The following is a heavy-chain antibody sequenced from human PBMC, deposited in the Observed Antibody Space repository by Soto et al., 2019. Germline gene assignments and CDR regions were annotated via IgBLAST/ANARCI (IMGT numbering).Heavy chain of an antibody. J-gene: IGHJ4*02. V-gene: IGHV4-4*07. CDR3: ARSPLTHSYAQFDS. Sequence: PSETLSLTSPVSGGSLNNYYWSWIRQPAGKGLEWIGRIYTVGSTNYNPSLKSRVTMSIDTSKNQFSLRLTSVTAADTAVYYCARSPLTHSYAQFDSWGQGSLVTVSS. CDR1: GGSLNNYY. CDR2: IYTVGST. D-gene: IGHD3-16*01.